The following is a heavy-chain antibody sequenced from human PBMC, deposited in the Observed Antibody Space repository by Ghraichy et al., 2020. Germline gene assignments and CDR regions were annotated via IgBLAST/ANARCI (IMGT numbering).Heavy chain of an antibody. CDR2: IYYRGNT. Sequence: SETLSLTCTVSGGSISSSSYFWGWIRQPPGKGLEWIGSIYYRGNTYYNPPLKSRVTISVDMSKNQFSLKLSSVTAADTAVYYCARISHSFGGVTRARVFTEFDYWGQGTLVTVSS. CDR1: GGSISSSSYF. J-gene: IGHJ4*02. CDR3: ARISHSFGGVTRARVFTEFDY. D-gene: IGHD3-16*01. V-gene: IGHV4-39*01.